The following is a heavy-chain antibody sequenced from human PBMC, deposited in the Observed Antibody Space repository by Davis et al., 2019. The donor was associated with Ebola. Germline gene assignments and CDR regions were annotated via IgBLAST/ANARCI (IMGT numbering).Heavy chain of an antibody. V-gene: IGHV3-23*01. Sequence: ETLSLTCAASGLTFSRYVLTWVRQAPGKGPEWVSVISRGGGTTFYADSVKGRFTISRDNSKNTLYLQMDSLRAEDTAVYYCAKAPYYYDSSGYDSVDYYYYAMDVWGQGTTVIVSS. CDR1: GLTFSRYV. CDR3: AKAPYYYDSSGYDSVDYYYYAMDV. CDR2: ISRGGGTT. D-gene: IGHD3-22*01. J-gene: IGHJ6*02.